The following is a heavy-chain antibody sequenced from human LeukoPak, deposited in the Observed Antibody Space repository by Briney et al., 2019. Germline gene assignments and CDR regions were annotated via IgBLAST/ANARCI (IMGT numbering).Heavy chain of an antibody. CDR1: GGSICRYD. V-gene: IGHV4-4*07. D-gene: IGHD5-12*01. Sequence: SGTPSPTCAFFGGSICRYDWSWIPQAAGKGLEWIGRIYTSGSTNYNPSLKSRVTMSVDTSKNQFSLKLSSVTAADTAVYYCASEYSGYDYSSYYYYYMDVWGKGTTVTVSS. CDR2: IYTSGST. J-gene: IGHJ6*03. CDR3: ASEYSGYDYSSYYYYYMDV.